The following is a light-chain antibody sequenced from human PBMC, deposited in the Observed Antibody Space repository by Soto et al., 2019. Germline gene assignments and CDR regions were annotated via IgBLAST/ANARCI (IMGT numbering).Light chain of an antibody. V-gene: IGKV3-20*01. J-gene: IGKJ4*01. Sequence: EIVLTQSPGTLTLSPGERATLSCRASQSVSSSYLAWYQQKPGQAPRLLIYGASSRATGIPDRFSGSGSGTDFTLTISRLETEDFAVYYCQQYGSSLFGGGTKVEI. CDR2: GAS. CDR1: QSVSSSY. CDR3: QQYGSSL.